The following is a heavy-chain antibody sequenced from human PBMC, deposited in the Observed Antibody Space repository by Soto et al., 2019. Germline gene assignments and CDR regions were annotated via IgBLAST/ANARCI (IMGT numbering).Heavy chain of an antibody. Sequence: QVQLVESGGGVVQPGGSLRLSCAASGVTFSNYAMHWVRQAPGKGLEWVAVISYDGSNKYYADSVKGRFTISRDNSKNTLYLQMNGLRAEDTAVYYCARVYYFDYWGQGTLVTVSS. J-gene: IGHJ4*02. CDR3: ARVYYFDY. CDR1: GVTFSNYA. CDR2: ISYDGSNK. V-gene: IGHV3-30-3*01.